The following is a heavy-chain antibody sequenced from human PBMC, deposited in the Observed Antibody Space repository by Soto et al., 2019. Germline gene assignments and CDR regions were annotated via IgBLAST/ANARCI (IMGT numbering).Heavy chain of an antibody. Sequence: EVQLLESGGGLVQPGGSLRLSCAASGFTFSYYWMHLFRQAPGMGLVWVSRIHSDGSSTTYADSVKGRFTISRDTARNTLYLQMNSLSAEATAVYYCARGDRGAFDLWGQGTVVTVSS. J-gene: IGHJ3*01. CDR2: IHSDGSST. D-gene: IGHD1-26*01. CDR1: GFTFSYYW. V-gene: IGHV3-74*01. CDR3: ARGDRGAFDL.